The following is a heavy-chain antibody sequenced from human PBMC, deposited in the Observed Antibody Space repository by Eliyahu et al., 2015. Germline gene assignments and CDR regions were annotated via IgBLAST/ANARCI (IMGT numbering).Heavy chain of an antibody. D-gene: IGHD6-13*01. CDR2: IYYSGST. Sequence: QVQLQESGPGLVKPSQTLSLTCTVSGGSISXGGYYWSWIRQHPGKGLEWIGYIYYSGSTYYNPSLKXRVTISVDTSKNQFSLKLSSVTAADTAVYYCARDRGEVVAAGKYWYFDLWGRGTLVTVSS. J-gene: IGHJ2*01. V-gene: IGHV4-31*03. CDR1: GGSISXGGYY. CDR3: ARDRGEVVAAGKYWYFDL.